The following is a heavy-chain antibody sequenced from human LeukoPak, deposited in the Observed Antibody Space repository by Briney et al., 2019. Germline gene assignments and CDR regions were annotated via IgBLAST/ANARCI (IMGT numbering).Heavy chain of an antibody. CDR2: INHSGST. V-gene: IGHV4-34*01. CDR1: GGSFSGYY. CDR3: ATHTQTYYYGSGIASY. D-gene: IGHD3-10*01. J-gene: IGHJ4*02. Sequence: SETLSLTCAVYGGSFSGYYWSWIRQPPGKGLEWIGEINHSGSTNYNPSLKSRVTISVDTSKNQFSLKLSSVTAADTAVYYCATHTQTYYYGSGIASYWGQGTLVTVSS.